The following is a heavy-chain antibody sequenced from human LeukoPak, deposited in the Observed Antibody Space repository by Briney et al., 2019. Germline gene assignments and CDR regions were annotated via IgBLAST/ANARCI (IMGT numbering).Heavy chain of an antibody. CDR1: GYSISSGYY. CDR2: IYHSGST. D-gene: IGHD5-18*01. CDR3: ARPGPYSYGPTELDY. V-gene: IGHV4-38-2*01. Sequence: SETLSLTCAVSGYSISSGYYWGWIRQPPGKGLEWIGSIYHSGSTYYNPSLKSRVTISVDTSKNQFSLKLSSVTAADTAVYYCARPGPYSYGPTELDYWGQGTLVTVSS. J-gene: IGHJ4*02.